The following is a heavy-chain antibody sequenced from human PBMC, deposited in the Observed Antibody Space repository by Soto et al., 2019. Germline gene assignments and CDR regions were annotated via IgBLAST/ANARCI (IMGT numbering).Heavy chain of an antibody. CDR2: IRSKANSYAT. J-gene: IGHJ6*02. V-gene: IGHV3-73*01. CDR3: TRGGGIRTYYYYYGMDV. CDR1: GFTFSGSA. Sequence: LRLSCAASGFTFSGSAMHWVRQASGKGLEWVGRIRSKANSYATAYAASVKGRFTISRDDSKNTAYLQMNSLKTEDTAVYYCTRGGGIRTYYYYYGMDVWGQGTTVTVSS. D-gene: IGHD1-20*01.